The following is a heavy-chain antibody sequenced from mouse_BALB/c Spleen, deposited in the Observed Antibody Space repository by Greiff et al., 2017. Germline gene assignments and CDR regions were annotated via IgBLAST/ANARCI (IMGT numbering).Heavy chain of an antibody. CDR3: ARADGSSSWYFDV. D-gene: IGHD1-1*01. Sequence: EVQVVESGGGLVQPGGSLKLSCAASGFTFSSYGMSWVRQTPDKRLELVATINSNGGSTYYPDSVKGRFTISRDNAKNTLYLQMSSLKSEDTAMYYCARADGSSSWYFDVWGAGTTVTVSS. J-gene: IGHJ1*01. V-gene: IGHV5-6-3*01. CDR2: INSNGGST. CDR1: GFTFSSYG.